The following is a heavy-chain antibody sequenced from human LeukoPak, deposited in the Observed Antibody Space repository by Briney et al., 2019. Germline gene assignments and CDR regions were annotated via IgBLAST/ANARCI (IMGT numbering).Heavy chain of an antibody. CDR2: TYYRSKWYY. Sequence: SQTLSITCAISGGSVSSNSAAWNWIRQSPSRGLEWLGRTYYRSKWYYDYAVAVKSRISINPDTSKNQFSLQLSSVTPEDTAVYYCARDPVGGSTIFDYWGQGTLVTVSS. CDR1: GGSVSSNSAA. D-gene: IGHD1-26*01. CDR3: ARDPVGGSTIFDY. V-gene: IGHV6-1*01. J-gene: IGHJ4*02.